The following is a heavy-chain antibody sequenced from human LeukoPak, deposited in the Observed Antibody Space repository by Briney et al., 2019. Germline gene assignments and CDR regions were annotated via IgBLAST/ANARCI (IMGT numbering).Heavy chain of an antibody. CDR2: ISYDGSNK. CDR3: AKGSYYDSSGSFYFDY. D-gene: IGHD3-22*01. J-gene: IGHJ4*02. CDR1: GFTFSSYA. V-gene: IGHV3-30-3*01. Sequence: PGRSLRLSCAASGFTFSSYAMHWVRQAPGKGLEWVAVISYDGSNKYYADSVKGRFTISRDNSKNTLYLQMNSLGTEDTAAYYCAKGSYYDSSGSFYFDYWGQGTLVTVSS.